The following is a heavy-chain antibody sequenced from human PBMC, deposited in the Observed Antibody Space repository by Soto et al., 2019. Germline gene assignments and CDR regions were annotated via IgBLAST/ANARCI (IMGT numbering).Heavy chain of an antibody. Sequence: QVQLQQWGAGLLKPSETLSLTCAVYGGSFSGYYWSWIRQPPGKGLEWFGEINHSGSTNYNPSLKGRVTISVDTSKNQFSLKLSSVTAADTAVYYCARGYIAVAVGFDYWGQGTLVTVSS. V-gene: IGHV4-34*01. CDR3: ARGYIAVAVGFDY. CDR1: GGSFSGYY. D-gene: IGHD6-19*01. J-gene: IGHJ4*02. CDR2: INHSGST.